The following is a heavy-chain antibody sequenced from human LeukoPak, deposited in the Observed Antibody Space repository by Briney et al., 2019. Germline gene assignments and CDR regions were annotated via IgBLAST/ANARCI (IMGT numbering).Heavy chain of an antibody. CDR3: ARDEYRGLPLRQGGLYYYYYMDV. V-gene: IGHV1-46*01. D-gene: IGHD2-2*01. CDR2: INPNGANT. Sequence: ASVKVSCKASGYTFTSYYMHWVRQAPGQGLEWMGIINPNGANTNYAQKFQGRVTMTTDTSTSTAYMELSSLRSEDTAVYYCARDEYRGLPLRQGGLYYYYYMDVWGKGTTVTVSS. CDR1: GYTFTSYY. J-gene: IGHJ6*03.